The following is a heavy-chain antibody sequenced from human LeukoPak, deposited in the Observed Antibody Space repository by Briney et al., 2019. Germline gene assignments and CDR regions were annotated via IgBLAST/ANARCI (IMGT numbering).Heavy chain of an antibody. CDR1: GGSISSNY. J-gene: IGHJ4*02. CDR3: SRESGPFCPFGH. CDR2: CHYSGNT. D-gene: IGHD1-26*01. V-gene: IGHV4-59*13. Sequence: SETLSLTCTISGGSISSNYWSWIRQPPGKGLEWIGYCHYSGNTNYNPSLKSRATISVDMSKNQFSLALNSVTAADTAVYYCSRESGPFCPFGHWGQGTLVAVTS.